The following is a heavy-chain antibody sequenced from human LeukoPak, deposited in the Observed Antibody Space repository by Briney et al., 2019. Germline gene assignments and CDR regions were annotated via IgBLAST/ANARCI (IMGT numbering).Heavy chain of an antibody. D-gene: IGHD6-19*01. CDR3: ARGLYRSSVAGPGGY. Sequence: SVKVSCKASGATFSSYAISWLRQATGQGLEWMGGIIPIFGTANYAQKFQGRVTITADESTSTAYMELSSLRSEDTAVYYCARGLYRSSVAGPGGYWGQGTLVTVSS. CDR2: IIPIFGTA. V-gene: IGHV1-69*13. J-gene: IGHJ4*02. CDR1: GATFSSYA.